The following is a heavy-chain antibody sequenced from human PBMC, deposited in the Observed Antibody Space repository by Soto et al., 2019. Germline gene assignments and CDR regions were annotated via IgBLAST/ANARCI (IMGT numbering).Heavy chain of an antibody. CDR1: GGSISSGGYY. J-gene: IGHJ4*02. CDR2: IYYSGST. D-gene: IGHD2-2*02. Sequence: QVQLQESGPGLVKPSQTLSLTCTVSGGSISSGGYYWSWIRQHPGKGLEWIGYIYYSGSTYYNPSRKSRVTTSVDTSKNQFSLKLSSVTAADTAVYYCAGYCSSTSCYTGTDYWGQGTLVTVSS. V-gene: IGHV4-31*03. CDR3: AGYCSSTSCYTGTDY.